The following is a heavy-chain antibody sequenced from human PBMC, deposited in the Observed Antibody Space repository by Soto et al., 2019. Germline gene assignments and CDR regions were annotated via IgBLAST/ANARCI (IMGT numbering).Heavy chain of an antibody. CDR1: GYTFTNSD. V-gene: IGHV1-8*01. CDR3: ARRPHCSGGICYYGLDN. Sequence: QVQLVQSGAEVKKPGASVKVSCKASGYTFTNSDINWVRQAPGQGLDWMGWMNPDSGHAAYAQKFQGRVTLTTSTSTSTVYMEMRSLGSEDTAVYYCARRPHCSGGICYYGLDNWGQGTLVTVSS. J-gene: IGHJ4*02. CDR2: MNPDSGHA. D-gene: IGHD2-15*01.